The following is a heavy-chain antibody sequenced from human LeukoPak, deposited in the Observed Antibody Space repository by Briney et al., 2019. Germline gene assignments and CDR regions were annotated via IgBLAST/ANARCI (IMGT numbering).Heavy chain of an antibody. D-gene: IGHD5-24*01. Sequence: SETLSLTCAVYGGSFSGYYWSWIRQLPGKGLEWNGEINHSGSTNYNPSLKSRVTISVDTSKNQFSLKLSSVTAADTAVYYCARGKRWLQLSDFDYWGQGTLVTVSS. V-gene: IGHV4-34*01. CDR1: GGSFSGYY. CDR3: ARGKRWLQLSDFDY. CDR2: INHSGST. J-gene: IGHJ4*02.